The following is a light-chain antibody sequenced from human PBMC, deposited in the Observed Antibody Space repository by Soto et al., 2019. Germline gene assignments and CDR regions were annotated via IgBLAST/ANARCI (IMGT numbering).Light chain of an antibody. V-gene: IGKV1-5*01. J-gene: IGKJ1*01. Sequence: QLTQAPSTLSEAVGDRVTITRRASQSISSWLAWYQQKPGKAPKLLIYDASSLESGVPSRFSGSGSGTEFTLTISSLQPEDFATYYCQQSYSTRWTFGQGTKVDIK. CDR3: QQSYSTRWT. CDR2: DAS. CDR1: QSISSW.